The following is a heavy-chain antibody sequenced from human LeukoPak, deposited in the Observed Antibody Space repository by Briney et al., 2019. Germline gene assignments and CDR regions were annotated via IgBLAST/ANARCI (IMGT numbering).Heavy chain of an antibody. CDR3: ARRFYSGTYKGAFDL. J-gene: IGHJ3*01. V-gene: IGHV3-23*01. CDR2: ISGSGGST. CDR1: GFTFSSYA. Sequence: TGGSLRLSCAASGFTFSSYAMSWVRQAPGKGLEWVSGISGSGGSTYYADSVKGRFTVSRDISKNTVYLQMNGLGAEDTAMYYCARRFYSGTYKGAFDLWGQGTMVTVSS. D-gene: IGHD1-26*01.